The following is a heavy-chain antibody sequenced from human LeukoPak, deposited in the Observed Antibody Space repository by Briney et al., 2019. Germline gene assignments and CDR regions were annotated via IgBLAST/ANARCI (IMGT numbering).Heavy chain of an antibody. V-gene: IGHV3-30*02. CDR3: AKVVSSSWGYFDY. D-gene: IGHD6-13*01. Sequence: GGSLRLSCAASGFVFNSFGMNWVRQAPGKGLEWVAFIRYDGTDKYYTNSVEGRFTISRDNSKNTLYLQMNSLRPEDTAVYYCAKVVSSSWGYFDYWGQGTLVTVSS. CDR1: GFVFNSFG. CDR2: IRYDGTDK. J-gene: IGHJ4*02.